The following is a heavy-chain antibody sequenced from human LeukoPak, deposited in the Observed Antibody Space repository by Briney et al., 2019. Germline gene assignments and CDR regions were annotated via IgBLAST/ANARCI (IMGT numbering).Heavy chain of an antibody. CDR2: IYYSGST. CDR1: GGSISSYY. Sequence: SETLSLTCPVSGGSISSYYWSWLRPPPGKGLEWIGYIYYSGSTNYNPSLKSRVTMSVDTSKNQFSLKLSSVTAADTAVYYCARDLPLYDSSGYYSGSLDYWGQGTLVTVSS. CDR3: ARDLPLYDSSGYYSGSLDY. D-gene: IGHD3-22*01. J-gene: IGHJ4*02. V-gene: IGHV4-59*12.